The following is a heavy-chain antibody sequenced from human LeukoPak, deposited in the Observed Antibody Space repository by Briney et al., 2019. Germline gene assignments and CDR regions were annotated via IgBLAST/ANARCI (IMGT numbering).Heavy chain of an antibody. V-gene: IGHV3-33*08. CDR1: GFTFSSYS. CDR3: ARDRQLHYFDY. Sequence: AGSLRLSCAASGFTFSSYSMNWVRQAPGKGLESVAVIWYDGSNKYYADSVKGRFTISRDSSKNTLYLQMNSLRAEDTGVYYCARDRQLHYFDYWGQGTLVTVSS. J-gene: IGHJ4*02. D-gene: IGHD2-2*01. CDR2: IWYDGSNK.